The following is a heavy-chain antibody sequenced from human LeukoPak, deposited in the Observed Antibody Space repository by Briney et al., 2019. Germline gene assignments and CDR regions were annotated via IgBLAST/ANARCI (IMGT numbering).Heavy chain of an antibody. CDR3: ARVLAVSNPYYYYGMDV. V-gene: IGHV3-30-3*01. J-gene: IGHJ6*02. D-gene: IGHD2-15*01. CDR2: ISYDGSNK. CDR1: GFTFSSYA. Sequence: GGSLRLPCAASGFTFSSYAMHWVRQAPGKGLEWVAVISYDGSNKYYADSVKGRFTISRDNSKNTLYLQMNSLRAEDTAVYYCARVLAVSNPYYYYGMDVWGQGPTVTVSS.